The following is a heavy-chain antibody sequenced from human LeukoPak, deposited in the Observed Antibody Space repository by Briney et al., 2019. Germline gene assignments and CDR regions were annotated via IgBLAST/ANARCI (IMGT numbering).Heavy chain of an antibody. CDR1: GFTFSSYE. CDR2: ISSSGSTI. J-gene: IGHJ4*02. Sequence: GGSLRLSCAASGFTFSSYEMNWVRQAPGKGLEWVSYISSSGSTIYYADSVKGRFTISRDNSKNTLYLQMNSLRAEDTAVYYCAKDSAPSIVVVVAATPPFDYWGQGTLVTVSS. V-gene: IGHV3-48*03. D-gene: IGHD2-15*01. CDR3: AKDSAPSIVVVVAATPPFDY.